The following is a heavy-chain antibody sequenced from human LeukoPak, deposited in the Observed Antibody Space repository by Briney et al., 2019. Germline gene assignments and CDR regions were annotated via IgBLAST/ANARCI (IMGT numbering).Heavy chain of an antibody. CDR2: ISYDGSNK. Sequence: GGSLRLSCAASGFTFSSYGMHWVRQAPGKGLEWVAVISYDGSNKYYADSVKGRFTISGDNSKNTLYLQMNSLRAEDTAVYYCAKGWSGMDVWGQGTTVTVSS. CDR1: GFTFSSYG. V-gene: IGHV3-30*18. J-gene: IGHJ6*02. CDR3: AKGWSGMDV.